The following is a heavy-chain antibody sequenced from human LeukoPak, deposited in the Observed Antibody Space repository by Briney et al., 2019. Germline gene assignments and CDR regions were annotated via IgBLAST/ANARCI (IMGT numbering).Heavy chain of an antibody. Sequence: GGSLRLSCAASGFTFSSYAMSWVRQAPGKGLEWVSGISGSGDSTDYANSVKGRFTISRDNSKNTLYLQLNSLRAEDTAVYYCFQRGRVVTTADYWGQGTLVTVSS. D-gene: IGHD2-21*02. CDR2: ISGSGDST. CDR3: FQRGRVVTTADY. J-gene: IGHJ4*02. V-gene: IGHV3-23*01. CDR1: GFTFSSYA.